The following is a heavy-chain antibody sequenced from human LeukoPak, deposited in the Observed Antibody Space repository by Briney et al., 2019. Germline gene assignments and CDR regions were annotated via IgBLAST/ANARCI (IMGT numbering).Heavy chain of an antibody. Sequence: GGSLRLSCAASGFNFSKYWMTWVRQAPGKGLEWVANIKQDGSEKYYVDSERGRLTISRDNAKNALYLQMNSLRAEDTAVYYCARGLFVVVITTDYYGLDVWGQGTTVTVSS. CDR2: IKQDGSEK. J-gene: IGHJ6*02. D-gene: IGHD3-22*01. V-gene: IGHV3-7*01. CDR1: GFNFSKYW. CDR3: ARGLFVVVITTDYYGLDV.